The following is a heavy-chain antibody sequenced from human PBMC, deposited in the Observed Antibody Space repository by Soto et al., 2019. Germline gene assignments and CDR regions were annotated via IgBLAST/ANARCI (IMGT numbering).Heavy chain of an antibody. V-gene: IGHV3-73*01. D-gene: IGHD3-22*01. CDR3: TRRDDSSGQQTPLDY. CDR1: GFTFSGSA. Sequence: GGSLRLSCAASGFTFSGSAMHWVRQASGKGLEWVGRIRSKANSYATAYAASVKGRFTISRDDSKNTAYLQMNSLKTEDTAVYYCTRRDDSSGQQTPLDYWGQGTLVTVSS. CDR2: IRSKANSYAT. J-gene: IGHJ4*02.